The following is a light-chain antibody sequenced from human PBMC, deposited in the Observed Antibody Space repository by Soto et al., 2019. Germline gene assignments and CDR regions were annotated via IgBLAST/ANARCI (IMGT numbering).Light chain of an antibody. CDR3: SSFTTSRAYV. CDR2: EVS. Sequence: QSALTQPASVSGSPGQSITISCTGTSGDIGAYNYVCWYQRQSGKAPKLIIYEVSYRPSGVSNRFSGSKSGNTASLTISGLQAEDEADYYCSSFTTSRAYVFGLGTKVTVL. CDR1: SGDIGAYNY. J-gene: IGLJ1*01. V-gene: IGLV2-14*01.